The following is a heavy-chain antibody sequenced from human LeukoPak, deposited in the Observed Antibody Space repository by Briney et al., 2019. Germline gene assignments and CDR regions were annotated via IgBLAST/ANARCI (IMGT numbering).Heavy chain of an antibody. Sequence: SETLSLTCTVSGGSISSYYWSWIRQPPGKGLEWTGYIYYSGSTNYNPSLKSRVTISVDTSKNQFSLKLSSVTAADTAVYYCARFGSGWHYFDYWGQGTLVTVSS. D-gene: IGHD6-19*01. V-gene: IGHV4-59*12. CDR3: ARFGSGWHYFDY. CDR2: IYYSGST. J-gene: IGHJ4*02. CDR1: GGSISSYY.